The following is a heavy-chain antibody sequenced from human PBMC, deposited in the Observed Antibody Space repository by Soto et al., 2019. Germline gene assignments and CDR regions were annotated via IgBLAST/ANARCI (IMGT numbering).Heavy chain of an antibody. CDR1: GFTFTNHG. Sequence: QVQVVQSGAEVKKPGASVKVSCKASGFTFTNHGISWVRQAPGQGLEWMAWISAENGNTNHAQKFQGRVTMSIDTSTSTAYMERTSLRSDDTAVYYCARHRSGWREGDSWGQGTLVTVSS. D-gene: IGHD6-19*01. V-gene: IGHV1-18*04. J-gene: IGHJ4*02. CDR3: ARHRSGWREGDS. CDR2: ISAENGNT.